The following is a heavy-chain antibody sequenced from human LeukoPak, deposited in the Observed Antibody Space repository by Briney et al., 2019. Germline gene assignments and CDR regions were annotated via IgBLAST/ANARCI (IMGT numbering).Heavy chain of an antibody. CDR3: ARDRYSSDVQYYFDY. CDR2: ISSSSTYI. Sequence: PGGSLRLSCAASGFTFSSYEMNWVRQAPGKGLEWVSFISSSSTYIYYADSVKGRFTISRDNAKNSLYLQMNSLRAEDTAVYYCARDRYSSDVQYYFDYWGQGTLVTVSS. CDR1: GFTFSSYE. V-gene: IGHV3-21*01. J-gene: IGHJ4*02. D-gene: IGHD6-19*01.